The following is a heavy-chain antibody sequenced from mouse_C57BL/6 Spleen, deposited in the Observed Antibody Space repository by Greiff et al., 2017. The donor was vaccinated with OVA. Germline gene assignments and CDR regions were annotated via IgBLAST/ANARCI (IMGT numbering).Heavy chain of an antibody. CDR2: IYPGSGGT. D-gene: IGHD2-3*01. Sequence: QVQLQQPGAELVKPGASVKMSCKASGYTFTSYWITWVKQRPGQGLEWIGDIYPGSGGTNYNEKFKSKATLTVDTSSSTAYMQLSSLTSEDSAVYYCARSGDGYYEFAYWGQGTLVTVSA. J-gene: IGHJ3*01. V-gene: IGHV1-55*01. CDR3: ARSGDGYYEFAY. CDR1: GYTFTSYW.